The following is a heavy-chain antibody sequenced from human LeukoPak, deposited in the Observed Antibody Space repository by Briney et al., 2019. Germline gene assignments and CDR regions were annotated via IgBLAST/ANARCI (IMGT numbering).Heavy chain of an antibody. CDR3: AREGIWFDP. CDR2: IYYSGST. Sequence: SEALSLTCTVSGGSISSYYWSWIRQPPGKGLEWIGYIYYSGSTNYNPSLKSRVTISVDTSKNQFSLKLSSVTAADTAVYYCAREGIWFDPWGQGTLVTVSS. J-gene: IGHJ5*02. V-gene: IGHV4-59*01. CDR1: GGSISSYY.